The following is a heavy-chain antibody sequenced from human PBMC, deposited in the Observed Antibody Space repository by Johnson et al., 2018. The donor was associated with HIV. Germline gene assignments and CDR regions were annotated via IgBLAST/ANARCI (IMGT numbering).Heavy chain of an antibody. V-gene: IGHV3-9*01. CDR1: GFTFDDYA. CDR2: IRWNSGSI. J-gene: IGHJ3*01. Sequence: VQLVESGGGLVQPGRSLRLSCAASGFTFDDYAMHWVRQAPGKGLEWVSGIRWNSGSIGYADSVTGRFTISRDNAKNSLYLQMNSLRAEATALYYCARAPRWSQTFDLWGQGTMVTVSS. D-gene: IGHD2-15*01. CDR3: ARAPRWSQTFDL.